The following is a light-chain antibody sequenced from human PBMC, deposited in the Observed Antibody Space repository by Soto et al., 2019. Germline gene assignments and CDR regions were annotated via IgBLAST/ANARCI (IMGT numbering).Light chain of an antibody. CDR1: QSISMW. CDR2: DAS. V-gene: IGKV1-5*01. J-gene: IGKJ1*01. CDR3: QHYDTYPWT. Sequence: DIXMTQSPSTLSASVGDRVTITCRASQSISMWLAWYQQKPGKAPKLLIYDASTLQSGVTSRFSGSGSGTEFTLTISSLEPEAFVIYYCQHYDTYPWTFGQGTNVEI.